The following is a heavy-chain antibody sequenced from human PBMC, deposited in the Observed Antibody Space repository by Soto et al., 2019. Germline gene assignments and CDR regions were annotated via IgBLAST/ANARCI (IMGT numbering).Heavy chain of an antibody. CDR2: INAGNGNT. J-gene: IGHJ6*02. CDR1: GYTFTSYA. D-gene: IGHD5-18*01. CDR3: AIGYSPGYYYYGMDV. Sequence: ASVKVSCKASGYTFTSYAMHWVRQAPGQRLEWMGWINAGNGNTKYSQKFQGRVTITRDTSASTAYMELSSLRSEDTAVYYCAIGYSPGYYYYGMDVWGQGTTVTVSS. V-gene: IGHV1-3*01.